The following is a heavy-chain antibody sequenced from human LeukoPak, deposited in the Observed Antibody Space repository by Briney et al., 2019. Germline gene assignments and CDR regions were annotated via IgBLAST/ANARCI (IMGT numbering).Heavy chain of an antibody. CDR3: ARDRSRNYSCDY. CDR2: ISYDGSIK. J-gene: IGHJ4*02. Sequence: GGSLRLSCAASGFTFSSYGMHWVRQTPGKGLEWVAFISYDGSIKYYADSVKGRFTISRDNSKNTVYLQMSSLRTEDTAVYYCARDRSRNYSCDYWGQGTLVSVSS. CDR1: GFTFSSYG. D-gene: IGHD2-2*01. V-gene: IGHV3-30*19.